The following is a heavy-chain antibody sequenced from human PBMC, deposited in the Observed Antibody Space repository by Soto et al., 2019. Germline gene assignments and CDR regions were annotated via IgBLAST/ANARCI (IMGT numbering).Heavy chain of an antibody. D-gene: IGHD7-27*01. J-gene: IGHJ5*02. Sequence: QVQLQESGPGLVKPSQTLSLTCTVSGGSISSGDYYWSWIRQPPGKGLEWIGYIYYSGSTYYNPSLKFRVTIAVDTSTNQFSLKLSSVTAADTAVYYCASLIGAESNWFDPWGQGTLVTVSS. CDR3: ASLIGAESNWFDP. CDR1: GGSISSGDYY. V-gene: IGHV4-30-4*01. CDR2: IYYSGST.